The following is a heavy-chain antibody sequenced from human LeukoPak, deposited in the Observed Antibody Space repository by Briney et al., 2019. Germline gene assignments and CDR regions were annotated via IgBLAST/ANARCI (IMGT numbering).Heavy chain of an antibody. V-gene: IGHV3-11*06. CDR2: ISNSGSYT. Sequence: KSGGSLRLSCAASGFSFSDNYMSWIRQAPGKGVEWLSYISNSGSYTNYPDSVKGRFTISRDNAKNTLYLQMNSLRVEDAAVYYCTRVQTGRSGLMDVWGRGTTVSVS. CDR3: TRVQTGRSGLMDV. CDR1: GFSFSDNY. D-gene: IGHD2-8*02. J-gene: IGHJ6*02.